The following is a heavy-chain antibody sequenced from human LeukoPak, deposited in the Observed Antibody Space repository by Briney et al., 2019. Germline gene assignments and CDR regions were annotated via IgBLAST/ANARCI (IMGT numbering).Heavy chain of an antibody. D-gene: IGHD2-2*01. CDR2: IYYSGST. CDR3: ARGGGYCSSTSCYDDDNWFDP. Sequence: SETLSLTCTVSGGSISSGGYYWSWIRQHPGKGLEWIGYIYYSGSTYYNPSLKRRVTISVDTSKNQFSLKLSSVTAADTAVYYCARGGGYCSSTSCYDDDNWFDPWGQGTLVTVSS. V-gene: IGHV4-31*03. CDR1: GGSISSGGYY. J-gene: IGHJ5*02.